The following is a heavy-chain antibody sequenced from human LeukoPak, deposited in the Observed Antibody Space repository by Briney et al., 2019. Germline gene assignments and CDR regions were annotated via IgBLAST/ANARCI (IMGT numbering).Heavy chain of an antibody. V-gene: IGHV4-30-2*01. CDR2: IYHSGSS. CDR1: GGSISSGAYY. J-gene: IGHJ2*01. Sequence: SQTLSLTCTVSGGSISSGAYYWTWIRQPPGKGLEWIGYIYHSGSSYYNPSLKSRVTISLDRSKNQFSLELSSVIAADTAVYYCARAVPAAKNGYFDLWGRGTLVTVSS. CDR3: ARAVPAAKNGYFDL. D-gene: IGHD2-2*01.